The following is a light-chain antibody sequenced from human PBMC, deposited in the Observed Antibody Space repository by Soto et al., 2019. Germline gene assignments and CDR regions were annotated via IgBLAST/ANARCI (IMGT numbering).Light chain of an antibody. V-gene: IGKV1-27*01. CDR1: QGIAPY. Sequence: DVQMTQSPSSLSAFVGDRVTITCRASQGIAPYLAWFQQKPGKVPRLLIYATSTLQSGVPSRFSGSGTGTDFTLTINSLQPEDVGTYYCQKYNSAPLTFGGGTKVEI. CDR2: ATS. J-gene: IGKJ4*01. CDR3: QKYNSAPLT.